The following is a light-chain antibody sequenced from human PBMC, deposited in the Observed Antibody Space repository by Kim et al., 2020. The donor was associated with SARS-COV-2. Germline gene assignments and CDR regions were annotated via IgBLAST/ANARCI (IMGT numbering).Light chain of an antibody. CDR2: QDS. V-gene: IGLV3-1*01. CDR3: QAWDSSTVV. CDR1: KLGNKF. J-gene: IGLJ2*01. Sequence: SLSLRQPASITCSGDKLGNKFACWYQQKPGQSPVLVIYQDSKRPSGIPELFSGSNSGNTATLTISGTPAMDEADYYCQAWDSSTVVFGGGTQLTVL.